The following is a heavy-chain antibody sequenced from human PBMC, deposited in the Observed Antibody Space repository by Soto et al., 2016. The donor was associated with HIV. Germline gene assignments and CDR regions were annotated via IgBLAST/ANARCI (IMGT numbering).Heavy chain of an antibody. CDR2: INSDGSST. J-gene: IGHJ5*02. D-gene: IGHD3-10*01. Sequence: EVQLVESGGGLVQPGGSLRLSCAASGFTFSSYWMHWVRQAPGKGLVWVSRINSDGSSTSYADSVKGRFTISRDNAKNTLYLQMNSLRAEDTAVCYCAREGWAGGWFDPWGQGTLVTVSS. CDR1: GFTFSSYW. CDR3: AREGWAGGWFDP. V-gene: IGHV3-74*01.